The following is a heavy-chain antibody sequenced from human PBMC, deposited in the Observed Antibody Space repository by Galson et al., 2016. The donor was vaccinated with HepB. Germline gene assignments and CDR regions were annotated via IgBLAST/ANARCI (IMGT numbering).Heavy chain of an antibody. D-gene: IGHD4-17*01. Sequence: SLRLSCAASRFTFSRNAMHWVRQAPGKGLDWVAAISYDGRDKYYADSVKGRFTISRDNSRNMVYLEMNSLRPEDTAVYYCARGPYGDNDAFDIWGQGTMVSVSS. J-gene: IGHJ3*02. V-gene: IGHV3-30-3*01. CDR2: ISYDGRDK. CDR3: ARGPYGDNDAFDI. CDR1: RFTFSRNA.